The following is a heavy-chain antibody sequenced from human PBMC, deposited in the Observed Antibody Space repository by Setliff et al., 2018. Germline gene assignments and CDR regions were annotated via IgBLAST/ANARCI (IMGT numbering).Heavy chain of an antibody. J-gene: IGHJ4*02. D-gene: IGHD6-6*01. V-gene: IGHV4-34*01. Sequence: PSETLSLTCAAYGGTFSDYYWTWIRQPPGKGLEWIGEINHRGSTKYNPSLKSRLTISVDTSKNQFSLNLRSVTAADTAVYYCARARNVAARLFDSWGQGTLVTVSS. CDR1: GGTFSDYY. CDR3: ARARNVAARLFDS. CDR2: INHRGST.